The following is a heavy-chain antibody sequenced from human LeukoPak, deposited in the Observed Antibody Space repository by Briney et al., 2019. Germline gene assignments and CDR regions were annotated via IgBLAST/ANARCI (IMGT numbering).Heavy chain of an antibody. Sequence: PPETLSLTCTVSGGSISSKYGSWIRQPPGKGLEWIGYIDYNGSANYNTSPQSRVTISVATSKKQFFMKLSSVTAVDTAVYYCARYVYGSGSYYNWFDPWGQGTLVTVSS. J-gene: IGHJ5*02. D-gene: IGHD3-10*01. CDR2: IDYNGSA. V-gene: IGHV4-59*01. CDR3: ARYVYGSGSYYNWFDP. CDR1: GGSISSKY.